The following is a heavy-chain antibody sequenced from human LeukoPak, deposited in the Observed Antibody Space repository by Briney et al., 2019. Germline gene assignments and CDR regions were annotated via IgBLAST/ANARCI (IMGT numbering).Heavy chain of an antibody. CDR1: GGSFSGYY. J-gene: IGHJ4*02. Sequence: SETLSLTCAVYGGSFSGYYWSWIRQPPGKGLEWIGEINHSGSTNYNQYLKSRVTISVDPSKNQFSLKLSSVTAADTAVYYCARVTVSWGRPYYFDYRGQGTLVTVSS. D-gene: IGHD3-16*01. CDR3: ARVTVSWGRPYYFDY. V-gene: IGHV4-34*01. CDR2: INHSGST.